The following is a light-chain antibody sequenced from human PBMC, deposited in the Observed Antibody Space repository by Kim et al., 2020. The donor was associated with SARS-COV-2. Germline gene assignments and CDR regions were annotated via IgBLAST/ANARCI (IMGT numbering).Light chain of an antibody. Sequence: QLVLTQSPSASASLGASVKLTCTLSSGHRSYAIAWHQQQPEKGPRYLMKLNSDGSHSKGDGIPDRFSGSSSGAERYLTISSLQSEDEADYYCQTWGTGWVFGGGTQLTVL. J-gene: IGLJ3*02. V-gene: IGLV4-69*01. CDR1: SGHRSYA. CDR2: LNSDGSH. CDR3: QTWGTGWV.